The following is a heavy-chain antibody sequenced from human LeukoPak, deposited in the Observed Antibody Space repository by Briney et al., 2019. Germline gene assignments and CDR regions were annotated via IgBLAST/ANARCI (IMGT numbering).Heavy chain of an antibody. Sequence: PGRPLRLSCAASAFIFSSYDMPWVRQAPGKGLEWVALISQDGTNKQYADSVKGRFTISRDNSKNTLYLQMNSLRAEDTAVYYCVKDGLMRFFDYWGQGTLVTVSS. V-gene: IGHV3-30*18. D-gene: IGHD2-8*01. CDR1: AFIFSSYD. J-gene: IGHJ4*02. CDR2: ISQDGTNK. CDR3: VKDGLMRFFDY.